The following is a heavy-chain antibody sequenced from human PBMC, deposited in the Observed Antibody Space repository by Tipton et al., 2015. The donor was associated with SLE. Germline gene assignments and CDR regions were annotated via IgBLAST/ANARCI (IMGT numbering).Heavy chain of an antibody. V-gene: IGHV4-34*01. D-gene: IGHD4-17*01. Sequence: GLVKPSETLSLTCAVYGGSFSGYYWSWIRQPPGKGLEWIGEINHSGSTNYNPSLKGRVTISVDTSKNQFSLKLSSMTAADTAVYYCARGDYGTKPGFDYWGQGTLVTVST. CDR2: INHSGST. CDR3: ARGDYGTKPGFDY. CDR1: GGSFSGYY. J-gene: IGHJ4*02.